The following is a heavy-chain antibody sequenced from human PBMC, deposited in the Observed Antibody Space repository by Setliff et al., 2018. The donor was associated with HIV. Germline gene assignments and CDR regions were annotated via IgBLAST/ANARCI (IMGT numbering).Heavy chain of an antibody. V-gene: IGHV4-59*11. CDR2: IYYSGDTTYNPST. CDR3: SRYNPASYNNYYYYYMDV. CDR1: GGSISGHY. D-gene: IGHD1-1*01. J-gene: IGHJ6*03. Sequence: KPSETLSLTCTVSGGSISGHYWSWIRQAPGKGLEWIGYIYYSGDTTYNPSTTYNPSLKSRVTISVDTSKNQFSLKLTSVTAADTAVYFCSRYNPASYNNYYYYYMDVWGKGTTVTVSS.